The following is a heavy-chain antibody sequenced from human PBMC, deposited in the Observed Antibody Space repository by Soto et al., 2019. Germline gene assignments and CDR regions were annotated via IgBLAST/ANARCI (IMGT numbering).Heavy chain of an antibody. D-gene: IGHD1-26*01. J-gene: IGHJ6*02. CDR3: AAIREVDV. Sequence: QGQLVESGGGVVQPGTSLRLSCAASGFTFSSYAMHWVRQAPGKGLEWVALISSDGYRNWYADDVKGRFAISRDNSNNTLFLEMNSLRADDTALYFCAAIREVDVWGQGTTVTVSS. CDR2: ISSDGYRN. CDR1: GFTFSSYA. V-gene: IGHV3-30*03.